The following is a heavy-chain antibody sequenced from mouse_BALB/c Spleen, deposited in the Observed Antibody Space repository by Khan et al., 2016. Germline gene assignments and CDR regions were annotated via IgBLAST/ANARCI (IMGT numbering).Heavy chain of an antibody. V-gene: IGHV4-1*02. J-gene: IGHJ3*01. CDR2: INLDSSTI. CDR3: ARLGYYGYHAY. D-gene: IGHD1-2*01. Sequence: EVELVESGGGLVQPGGSLKLSCAASGFDFSRYWMSWVRQAPGKGLEWIGEINLDSSTINYTTSLQDKFIISRDNAKNTLYLQMSKVRSEDTGLYYCARLGYYGYHAYWGQGTLVTVSA. CDR1: GFDFSRYW.